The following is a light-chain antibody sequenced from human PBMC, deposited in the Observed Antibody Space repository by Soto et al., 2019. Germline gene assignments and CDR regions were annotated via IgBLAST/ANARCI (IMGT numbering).Light chain of an antibody. J-gene: IGKJ1*01. CDR3: QQRSNWPPWT. CDR1: QSVSRR. V-gene: IGKV3-11*01. CDR2: GAS. Sequence: EVGLKQSQGTLCLSPGGRATLSCIASQSVSRRWRWYQQRPGQSPRLLLSGASMRASGVPVRFIGSGSGTDFTLTITSLEPEDFAVYYCQQRSNWPPWTFGQGTKVDIK.